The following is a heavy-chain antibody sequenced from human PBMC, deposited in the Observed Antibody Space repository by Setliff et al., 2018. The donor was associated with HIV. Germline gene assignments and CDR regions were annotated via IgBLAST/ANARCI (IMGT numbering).Heavy chain of an antibody. CDR2: INHSGTT. V-gene: IGHV4-34*01. J-gene: IGHJ6*03. D-gene: IGHD3-22*01. Sequence: PSETLSLTCAVYGGSFSNYYWSWIRQPPGKGLEWIGEINHSGTTNYNPSLKSRVTISVDTSKNQFSLKSSSVTAADTAVYYCATYYYDSSGYSEPYYMDVWGKGTTVTV. CDR3: ATYYYDSSGYSEPYYMDV. CDR1: GGSFSNYY.